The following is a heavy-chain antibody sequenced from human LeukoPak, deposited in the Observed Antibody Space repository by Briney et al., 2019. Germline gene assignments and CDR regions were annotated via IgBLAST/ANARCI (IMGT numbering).Heavy chain of an antibody. CDR3: ARTQAERGYSGYDGAAPAQFDY. CDR2: IYYSGGT. V-gene: IGHV4-30-4*01. CDR1: GGSISSGDYY. Sequence: PPETLSLTCTVSGGSISSGDYYWSWIRQPPGKGLEWIGYIYYSGGTYYNPSLKSRVTISVDTSKNQFSLKLSSVTAADTAVYYCARTQAERGYSGYDGAAPAQFDYWGQGTLVTVSS. D-gene: IGHD5-12*01. J-gene: IGHJ4*02.